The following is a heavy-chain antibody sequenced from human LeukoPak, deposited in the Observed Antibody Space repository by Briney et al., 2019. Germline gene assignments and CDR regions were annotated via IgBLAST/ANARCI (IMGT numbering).Heavy chain of an antibody. V-gene: IGHV1-2*02. CDR2: INPNSGGT. CDR1: GYTFTCYY. D-gene: IGHD5-12*01. Sequence: ASVKVSCKASGYTFTCYYMHWVRQAPGQGLEWRGWINPNSGGTNYAQKFQGRVTMTRDTSISTAYMELSRLRSDDTAVYYCARALSGYDLEYFDYWGQGTLVTVSS. J-gene: IGHJ4*02. CDR3: ARALSGYDLEYFDY.